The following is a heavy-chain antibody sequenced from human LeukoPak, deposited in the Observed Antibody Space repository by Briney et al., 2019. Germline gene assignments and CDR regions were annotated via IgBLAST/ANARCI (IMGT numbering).Heavy chain of an antibody. Sequence: GGSLRLSCAASGFTFSDYYMSWIRQAPGKGLEWVSAVGASYSTYYADSVKGRFTVSRDNSKNTLYLQMNSLRAGDTAVYYCAKVMLGHYYIDVWGKGTTVTISS. D-gene: IGHD7-27*01. V-gene: IGHV3-23*01. CDR3: AKVMLGHYYIDV. CDR1: GFTFSDYY. J-gene: IGHJ6*03. CDR2: VGASYST.